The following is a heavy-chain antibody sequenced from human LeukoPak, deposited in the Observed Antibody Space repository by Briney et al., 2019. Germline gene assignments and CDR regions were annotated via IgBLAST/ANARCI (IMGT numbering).Heavy chain of an antibody. J-gene: IGHJ5*02. D-gene: IGHD6-6*01. CDR2: IIPIFGTA. CDR3: ARGSHSSSSWGNWFDP. Sequence: ASVKVSCKASGGTFSSYAISWVRQAPGQGLEWMGGIIPIFGTANYAQKFQGRVTITTDESTSTAYMELSSLRSEDTAVYYCARGSHSSSSWGNWFDPWGQGTLVTVSS. CDR1: GGTFSSYA. V-gene: IGHV1-69*05.